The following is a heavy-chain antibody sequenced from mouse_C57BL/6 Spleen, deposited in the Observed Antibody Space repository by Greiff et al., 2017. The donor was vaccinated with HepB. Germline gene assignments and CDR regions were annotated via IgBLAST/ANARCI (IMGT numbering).Heavy chain of an antibody. D-gene: IGHD4-1*01. J-gene: IGHJ1*03. CDR1: GFTFSDYY. CDR2: INYDGSST. CDR3: ARVLTGTDPPWYFDV. Sequence: EVHLVESEGGLVQPGSSMKLSCTASGFTFSDYYMAWVRQVPEKGLEWVANINYDGSSTYYLDSLKSRFIISRDNAKNILYLQMSSLKSEDTATYYCARVLTGTDPPWYFDVWGTGTTVTVSS. V-gene: IGHV5-16*01.